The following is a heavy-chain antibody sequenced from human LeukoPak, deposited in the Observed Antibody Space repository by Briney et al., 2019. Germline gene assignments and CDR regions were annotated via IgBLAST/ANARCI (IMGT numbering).Heavy chain of an antibody. CDR3: ARDLAYSSSSGWFDP. D-gene: IGHD6-6*01. J-gene: IGHJ5*02. V-gene: IGHV4-61*02. CDR1: GVSISSGSYY. Sequence: PSQTLSLTCTVSGVSISSGSYYWSWIRQPAGKGLEWIGRIYTSGSTNYNPSLKSRVTISVDTSKNQFSLKLSSVTAADTAVYYCARDLAYSSSSGWFDPWGQGTLVTVSS. CDR2: IYTSGST.